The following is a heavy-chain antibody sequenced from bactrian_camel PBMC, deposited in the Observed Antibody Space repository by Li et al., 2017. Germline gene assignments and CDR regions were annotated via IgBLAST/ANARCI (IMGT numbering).Heavy chain of an antibody. Sequence: HVQLVESGGGLVQPGGSLRLSCAASGLSFSNNYFNWVRQVPGKGLEWVSSITGDGTNTYYADSVKGRFAISRDNVKNTVYLQMNSLKSEDTALYYCATGRDYSDYVLPLNDLGQGTQVTVS. CDR1: GLSFSNNY. V-gene: IGHV3-2*01. J-gene: IGHJ4*01. CDR2: ITGDGTNT. D-gene: IGHD4*01. CDR3: ATGRDYSDYVLPLND.